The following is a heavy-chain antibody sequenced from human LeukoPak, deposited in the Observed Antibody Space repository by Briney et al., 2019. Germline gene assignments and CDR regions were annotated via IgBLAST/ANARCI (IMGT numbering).Heavy chain of an antibody. V-gene: IGHV3-23*01. CDR3: AKVKREDSIGPPRFFDY. CDR1: GFTFSSYD. D-gene: IGHD3-22*01. Sequence: GGSLRLSCAASGFTFSSYDMSWVRQAPGKGLEWVSGISGSGGTTYYADSVKGRFTISRDNSKNTLNLQMNSLRAEDTAVYYCAKVKREDSIGPPRFFDYWGQGTLVTVSS. CDR2: ISGSGGTT. J-gene: IGHJ4*02.